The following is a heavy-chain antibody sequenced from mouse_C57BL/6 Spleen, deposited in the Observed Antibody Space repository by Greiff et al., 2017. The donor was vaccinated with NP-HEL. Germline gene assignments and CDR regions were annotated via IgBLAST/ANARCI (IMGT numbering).Heavy chain of an antibody. CDR3: ARDNWDWFAY. J-gene: IGHJ3*01. CDR2: ISSGSSTI. V-gene: IGHV5-17*01. CDR1: GFTFSDYG. Sequence: EVKLVESGGGLVKPGGSLKLSCAASGFTFSDYGMHWVRQAPEKGLEWVAYISSGSSTIYYADTVKGRFTISRDNAKNTLVLQMTSLRSEDTAMYYCARDNWDWFAYWGQGTLVTVSA. D-gene: IGHD4-1*01.